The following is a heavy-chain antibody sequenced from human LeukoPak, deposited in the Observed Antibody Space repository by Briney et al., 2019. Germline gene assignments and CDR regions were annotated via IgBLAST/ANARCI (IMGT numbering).Heavy chain of an antibody. CDR2: IRYDGSNK. CDR1: GFTFSSYG. D-gene: IGHD3-10*01. Sequence: GGSLRLSCAASGFTFSSYGMHWVRQAPGKGLEWVAFIRYDGSNKYYADSVKGRFTISRDNSKNTLYLQMNSLRAEDTAVYYCARQYYYGSGSYVYFDYWGQGTLVTVSS. CDR3: ARQYYYGSGSYVYFDY. J-gene: IGHJ4*02. V-gene: IGHV3-30*02.